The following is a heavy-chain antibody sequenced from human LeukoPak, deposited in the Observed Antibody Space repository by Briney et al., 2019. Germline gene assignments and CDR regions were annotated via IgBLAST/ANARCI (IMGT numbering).Heavy chain of an antibody. CDR3: VRDAERGYSYGSDY. CDR1: GYTFSSYG. J-gene: IGHJ4*02. CDR2: INAYNGNT. V-gene: IGHV1-18*01. Sequence: ASVKVSCKASGYTFSSYGITWVRQAPGQGLEWMGWINAYNGNTNYAQELQGRVTITTDTSTSTAYMELRSLRSDDTAVYYCVRDAERGYSYGSDYWGQGTLLTVSS. D-gene: IGHD5-18*01.